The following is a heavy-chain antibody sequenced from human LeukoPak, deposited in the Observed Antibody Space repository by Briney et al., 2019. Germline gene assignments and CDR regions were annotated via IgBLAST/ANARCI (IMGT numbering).Heavy chain of an antibody. CDR3: STGNGYE. J-gene: IGHJ4*02. CDR2: IKSKTDGGTM. V-gene: IGHV3-15*01. D-gene: IGHD5-12*01. CDR1: GFTFSDAR. Sequence: KSGGSLRLSCTASGFTFSDARMTWVRQAPGKGLEWVGRIKSKTDGGTMDYAAPVKGRFTISRDDSKNILSLQMNSLKTEDTAVYYCSTGNGYEWGQGTLVTVSS.